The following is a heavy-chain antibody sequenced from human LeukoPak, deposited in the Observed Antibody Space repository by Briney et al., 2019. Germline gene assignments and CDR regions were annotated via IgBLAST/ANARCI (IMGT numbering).Heavy chain of an antibody. CDR2: INSDGRRT. V-gene: IGHV3-74*01. CDR3: ARELPDYFERTGYYWHNWLDP. D-gene: IGHD3-22*01. CDR1: GFTLNNFW. Sequence: LSGGSLRLSCAASGFTLNNFWMYWVRQAPGKGLVWVSSINSDGRRTRYADSVKGRFTISRDNAKNTLYLQMNSLRAEDTAVYYCARELPDYFERTGYYWHNWLDPWSQGTLVTVSS. J-gene: IGHJ5*02.